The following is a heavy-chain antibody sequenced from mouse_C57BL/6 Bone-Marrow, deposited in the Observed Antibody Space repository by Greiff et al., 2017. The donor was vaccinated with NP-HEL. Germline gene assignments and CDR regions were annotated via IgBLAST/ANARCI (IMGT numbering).Heavy chain of an antibody. J-gene: IGHJ1*03. CDR1: GFNITDDC. CDR2: LDPENGDT. Sequence: VQLQQSGAELVRPGASVKLSCKASGFNITDDCMHWVKQRPEQGLEWIGWLDPENGDTEYAAKFQVKATLTADTSSNTAYLQLSSLTSEDTAVYYCTYGNYRYFDCWGTGTTVTVSS. D-gene: IGHD2-1*01. CDR3: TYGNYRYFDC. V-gene: IGHV14-4*01.